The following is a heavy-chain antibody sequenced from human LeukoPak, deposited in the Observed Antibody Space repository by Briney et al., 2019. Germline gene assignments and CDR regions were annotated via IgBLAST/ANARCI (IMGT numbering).Heavy chain of an antibody. D-gene: IGHD1/OR15-1a*01. CDR1: GGSISSGGYY. CDR3: ARGIRKNWNNRAPFDY. J-gene: IGHJ4*02. Sequence: SETLSLTCTVSGGSISSGGYYWICIRQHPGKGLEWIGYIYYSGSTYYNPSLKSRVTISVDTSKNQFSLKLSSVTAADTAVYYCARGIRKNWNNRAPFDYWGQGTLVTVSS. V-gene: IGHV4-31*03. CDR2: IYYSGST.